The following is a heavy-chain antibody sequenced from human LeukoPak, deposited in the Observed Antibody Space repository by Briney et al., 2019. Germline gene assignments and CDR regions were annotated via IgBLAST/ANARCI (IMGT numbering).Heavy chain of an antibody. CDR1: GGSISSSSYY. CDR3: AVRLVQEDY. D-gene: IGHD6-19*01. V-gene: IGHV4-39*01. CDR2: IYYSGST. J-gene: IGHJ4*02. Sequence: PSETLSLTCTVSGGSISSSSYYWGWIRQPPGKGLEWIGSIYYSGSTYYNPSLKSRVTISVDTSKNRFSLKLRSVTAADTAVYYCAVRLVQEDYWGQGTLVTVSS.